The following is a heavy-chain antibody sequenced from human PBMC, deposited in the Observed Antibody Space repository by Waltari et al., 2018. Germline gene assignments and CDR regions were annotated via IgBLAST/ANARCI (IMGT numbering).Heavy chain of an antibody. CDR3: TMTYYDYLWGTRTTVY. V-gene: IGHV3-23*01. J-gene: IGHJ4*02. Sequence: QLLESGGGLVQPGGSLRLSCAASGFTFSSYAITWVRQAPGKGLEWVSAIIGTGASTYYADSVKGRFTISRDNSKNSLYLQMNSLRADDTAVYYCTMTYYDYLWGTRTTVYWGQGTLVTVSS. CDR2: IIGTGAST. D-gene: IGHD3-16*01. CDR1: GFTFSSYA.